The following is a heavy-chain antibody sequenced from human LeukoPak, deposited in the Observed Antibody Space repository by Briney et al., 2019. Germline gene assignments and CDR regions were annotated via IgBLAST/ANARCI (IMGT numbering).Heavy chain of an antibody. V-gene: IGHV1-2*06. CDR2: IYPQSGVT. D-gene: IGHD3-10*01. Sequence: ASVKVSCKASGYTFTGYFMHWVRQAPGQGLEGMGRIYPQSGVTIYAQKFEGRVTMTRDTSITTAYMQLSSLRSDDTAVYYCARDHAFDGDNWFDPWGQGTLVTVSS. J-gene: IGHJ5*02. CDR1: GYTFTGYF. CDR3: ARDHAFDGDNWFDP.